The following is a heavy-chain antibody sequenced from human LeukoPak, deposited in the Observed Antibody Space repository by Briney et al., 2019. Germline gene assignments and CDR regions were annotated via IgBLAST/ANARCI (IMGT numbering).Heavy chain of an antibody. CDR2: IIPIFGTA. CDR3: ARERSLCSGGSCYPPGMIYGMDV. J-gene: IGHJ6*02. CDR1: GGTFSSYA. V-gene: IGHV1-69*13. D-gene: IGHD2-15*01. Sequence: SVKVSCKASGGTFSSYAISWVRQAPGQGLEWMGGIIPIFGTANYAQKFQGRVTITADESTSTAYMELSSLRSEDTAVYYCARERSLCSGGSCYPPGMIYGMDVWGQGTTVTVSS.